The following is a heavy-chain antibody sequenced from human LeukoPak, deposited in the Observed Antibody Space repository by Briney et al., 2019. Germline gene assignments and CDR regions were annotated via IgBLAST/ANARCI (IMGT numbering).Heavy chain of an antibody. CDR3: ATFGPYCSSTSCRAEYFQH. D-gene: IGHD2-2*01. V-gene: IGHV3-30-3*01. CDR1: GFTLSSYA. J-gene: IGHJ1*01. Sequence: GGSLRLSCAASGFTLSSYAMHWVRQAPGKGLEWVAVISYDGSNKYYADSVKGRFTISRDNSKNTLYLQMNSLRAEDTAVYYCATFGPYCSSTSCRAEYFQHWGQGTLVTVSS. CDR2: ISYDGSNK.